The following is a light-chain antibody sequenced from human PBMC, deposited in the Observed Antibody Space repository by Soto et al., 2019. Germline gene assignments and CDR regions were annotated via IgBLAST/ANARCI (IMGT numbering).Light chain of an antibody. V-gene: IGKV1-5*01. J-gene: IGKJ1*01. CDR3: QQYNSIGT. Sequence: DIQMTQSPSSLSASVGDRVTITCRASQSIKNYLNWYQHKPGAAPKLLIFGASNLESGVPSRFSGSGSGTEFTLTISSLQPDDFATYYCQQYNSIGTFGQGTKVDIK. CDR2: GAS. CDR1: QSIKNY.